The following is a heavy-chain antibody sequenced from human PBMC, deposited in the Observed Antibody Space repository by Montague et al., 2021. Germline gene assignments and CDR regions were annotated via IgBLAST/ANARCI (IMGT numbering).Heavy chain of an antibody. CDR1: GDSITFYY. Sequence: SETLSLTCTVSGDSITFYYWSWIRQPPGKGLEWIGYVYYTGTTNYNPSLKSRVTISVDTSRNQFFLNVNSVTAADTAVYYCARKGTNWDYWGQGTLVTVSS. D-gene: IGHD2-8*01. CDR2: VYYTGTT. V-gene: IGHV4-59*01. CDR3: ARKGTNWDY. J-gene: IGHJ4*02.